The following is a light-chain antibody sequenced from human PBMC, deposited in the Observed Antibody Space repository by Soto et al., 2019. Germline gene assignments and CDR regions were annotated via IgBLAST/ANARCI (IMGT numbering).Light chain of an antibody. Sequence: DIQMTQSPSTLSGSVGDRVTITCRASQTISSWLAWYQQKPGKAPKLLIYKASSLQSGVPSRFSGSGSGTEFSLTISSLQPDDFATYYCQQYNTWRSITFGQGTRLEI. CDR3: QQYNTWRSIT. CDR1: QTISSW. J-gene: IGKJ5*01. V-gene: IGKV1-5*03. CDR2: KAS.